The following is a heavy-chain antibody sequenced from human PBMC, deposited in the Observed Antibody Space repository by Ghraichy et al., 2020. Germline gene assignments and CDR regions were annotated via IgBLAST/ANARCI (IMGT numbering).Heavy chain of an antibody. D-gene: IGHD4-17*01. V-gene: IGHV3-30*02. J-gene: IGHJ4*02. CDR1: GFTFSSYG. Sequence: GGSLRLSCAASGFTFSSYGMHWVRQAPGKGLEWVAFIQYDGSNKYYADSVKGRFTISRDNSNNTLYLQMNSLRAEDTAVYYCAKDGRGCGLSTEDYWGQGTLVTVSS. CDR2: IQYDGSNK. CDR3: AKDGRGCGLSTEDY.